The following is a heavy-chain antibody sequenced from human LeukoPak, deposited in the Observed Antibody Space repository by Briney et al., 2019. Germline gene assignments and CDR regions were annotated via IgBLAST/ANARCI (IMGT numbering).Heavy chain of an antibody. V-gene: IGHV3-20*04. D-gene: IGHD5-24*01. CDR1: GFTFDNYG. CDR3: ARDGGDKSWLQSYYFDH. Sequence: GGSLRLSCAASGFTFDNYGLSWVRQVPGKGLQWVSGISWNGGTTNYADSVKGRFTISRDNAKNSLYLQMNSLRAEDTAFYYCARDGGDKSWLQSYYFDHWGQGTLVTVSS. CDR2: ISWNGGTT. J-gene: IGHJ4*02.